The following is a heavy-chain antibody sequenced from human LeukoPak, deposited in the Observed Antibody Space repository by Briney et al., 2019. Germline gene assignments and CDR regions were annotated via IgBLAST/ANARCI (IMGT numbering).Heavy chain of an antibody. CDR3: ATARPNGVAAVDV. J-gene: IGHJ6*04. Sequence: ASVKVSYKASGYTFTGYYMHWVRQAPGKGLEWMGGFDPEDGETIYAQKFQGRVTMTEDTSTDTAYMELSSLRSEDTAVYYCATARPNGVAAVDVWGKGTTVTVSS. V-gene: IGHV1-24*01. CDR2: FDPEDGET. CDR1: GYTFTGYY. D-gene: IGHD6-13*01.